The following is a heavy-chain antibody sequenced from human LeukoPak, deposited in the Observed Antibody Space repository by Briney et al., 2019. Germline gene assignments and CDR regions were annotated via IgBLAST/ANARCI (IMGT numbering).Heavy chain of an antibody. CDR1: GFTFSNYA. D-gene: IGHD4-17*01. J-gene: IGHJ1*01. CDR2: IRGSGTST. Sequence: GGSLRLSCVGSGFTFSNYAMMWVRQTQGKRLEWVSAIRGSGTSTFYADSVKGRFTIFRDNFKNTVYLQMNNLRADDSAVYYCARDPHGDNIGALDFQRWGLGTRVTVSS. CDR3: ARDPHGDNIGALDFQR. V-gene: IGHV3-23*01.